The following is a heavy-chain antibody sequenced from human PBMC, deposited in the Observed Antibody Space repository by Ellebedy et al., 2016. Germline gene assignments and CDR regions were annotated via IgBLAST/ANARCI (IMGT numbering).Heavy chain of an antibody. J-gene: IGHJ4*02. V-gene: IGHV3-30*03. CDR3: ASSGYDFWNGLYYFDY. D-gene: IGHD3-3*01. Sequence: GESLKISXAASGFTFSSYGMHWVRQAPGKGLEWVAVISYDGSNKFYADSVEGRFTISRDNSKSTLYLQMNSLRAEDTAVYYCASSGYDFWNGLYYFDYWGQGTLVTVSS. CDR1: GFTFSSYG. CDR2: ISYDGSNK.